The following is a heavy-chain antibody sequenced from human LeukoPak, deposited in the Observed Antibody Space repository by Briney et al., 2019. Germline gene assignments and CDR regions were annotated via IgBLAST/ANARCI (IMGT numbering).Heavy chain of an antibody. V-gene: IGHV3-33*01. Sequence: GRSLRLSCAASGFTFSSYGMHWVRQAPGKGLEWVAVIWYDGSNKYYADSVKGRFTISRDNSKNTLYLQMNSLRAEDTAVYYCARGDKQWLVDYYYYYGMDVWGQGTTVTASS. D-gene: IGHD6-19*01. CDR3: ARGDKQWLVDYYYYYGMDV. CDR2: IWYDGSNK. J-gene: IGHJ6*02. CDR1: GFTFSSYG.